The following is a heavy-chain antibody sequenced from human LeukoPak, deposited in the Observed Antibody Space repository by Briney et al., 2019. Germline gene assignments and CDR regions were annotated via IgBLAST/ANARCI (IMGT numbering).Heavy chain of an antibody. CDR3: ARTTEAHSWRTRYYDYYMDV. V-gene: IGHV4-59*01. Sequence: SETLSLTCTVSGGSISSYYWSWIRQPPGKGLEWIGYIYYSGSTSYNPSLKSRVTISVDTSKNQFSLKLSSVTAADTAVYYCARTTEAHSWRTRYYDYYMDVWGKGTTVTVSS. D-gene: IGHD6-13*01. J-gene: IGHJ6*03. CDR2: IYYSGST. CDR1: GGSISSYY.